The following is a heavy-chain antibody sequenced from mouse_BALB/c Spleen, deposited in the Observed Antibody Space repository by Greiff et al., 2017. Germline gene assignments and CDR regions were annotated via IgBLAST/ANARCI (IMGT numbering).Heavy chain of an antibody. CDR2: IWAGGST. V-gene: IGHV2-9*02. J-gene: IGHJ3*01. CDR3: ARDTPIYYDYGGAFAY. CDR1: GFSLTSYG. Sequence: VKVVESGPGLVAPSQSLSITCTVSGFSLTSYGVHWVRQPPGKGLEWLGVIWAGGSTNYNSALMSRLSISKDNSKSQVFLKMNSLQTDDTAMYYCARDTPIYYDYGGAFAYWGQGTLVTVSA. D-gene: IGHD2-4*01.